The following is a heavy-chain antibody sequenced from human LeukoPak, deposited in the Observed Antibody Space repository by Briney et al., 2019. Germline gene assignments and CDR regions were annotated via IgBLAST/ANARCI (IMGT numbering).Heavy chain of an antibody. CDR1: GFSFDDYA. CDR3: ARAPQYLVPSGFDC. Sequence: PGGSLRLSCAASGFSFDDYAMHWVRQAPGKGLEWVSEISWNSKNIGYADSVKGRFTISRDNAKNSLYLQMNSLRTEDTALYYCARAPQYLVPSGFDCWGQGTLVTVSS. CDR2: ISWNSKNI. J-gene: IGHJ4*02. V-gene: IGHV3-9*01. D-gene: IGHD6-13*01.